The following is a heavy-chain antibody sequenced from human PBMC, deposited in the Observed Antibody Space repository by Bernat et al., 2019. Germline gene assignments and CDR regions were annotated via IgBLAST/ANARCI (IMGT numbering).Heavy chain of an antibody. CDR1: GFTVSGSA. D-gene: IGHD1-26*01. J-gene: IGHJ6*03. CDR3: ITTKDYYMDV. CDR2: IRNKTNNYAT. Sequence: VQLVESGGGLVQPGGSLKLSCAASGFTVSGSAMHWVRQASGRGLAWVGRIRNKTNNYATAYGASVKGRFTISRDDSKNTAYLQMNSLKTEDTAVYYCITTKDYYMDVWGKGTTVTVSS. V-gene: IGHV3-73*02.